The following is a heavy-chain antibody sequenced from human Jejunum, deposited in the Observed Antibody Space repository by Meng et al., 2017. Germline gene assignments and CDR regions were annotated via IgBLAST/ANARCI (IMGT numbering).Heavy chain of an antibody. J-gene: IGHJ2*01. V-gene: IGHV3-23*01. CDR1: GFTFTTYT. Sequence: GESLKISCAASGFTFTTYTMCWVRQAPGKGLEWVSTISSSGDSTYYADSVKGRFTISRDNSRNTLYLQVNSLRVEDTAAYYCAKDLGPGDRYFELWGHGTLVTVSS. D-gene: IGHD7-27*01. CDR3: AKDLGPGDRYFEL. CDR2: ISSSGDST.